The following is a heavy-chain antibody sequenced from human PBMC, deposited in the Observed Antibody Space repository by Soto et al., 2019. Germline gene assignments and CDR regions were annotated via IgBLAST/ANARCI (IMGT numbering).Heavy chain of an antibody. J-gene: IGHJ3*02. Sequence: QVQLQESGPGLVKPSQTLSLTCTVSGGSINSGGYYWSWIHQHPGKGLECIGYIYYTGTIYYNPSLESRVTISVDTSKNQFSLKLYSMSAADTAVYYCSRASGDLDRAFDIWGQGTMVTVSS. CDR3: SRASGDLDRAFDI. CDR1: GGSINSGGYY. CDR2: IYYTGTI. V-gene: IGHV4-31*03.